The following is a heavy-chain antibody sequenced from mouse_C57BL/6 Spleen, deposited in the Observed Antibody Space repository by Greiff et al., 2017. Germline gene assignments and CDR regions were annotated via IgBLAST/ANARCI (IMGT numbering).Heavy chain of an antibody. Sequence: VKLQQSGPGLVQPSQSLSITCTVSGFSLTSYGVHWVRQSPGKGLEWLGVIWSGGSTDYNAAFISRLSISKDNSKSQVFFKMNSLQADDTAIYYCARGGGSSRYWYFDVWGTGTTVTVSS. D-gene: IGHD1-1*01. CDR2: IWSGGST. CDR1: GFSLTSYG. J-gene: IGHJ1*03. V-gene: IGHV2-2*01. CDR3: ARGGGSSRYWYFDV.